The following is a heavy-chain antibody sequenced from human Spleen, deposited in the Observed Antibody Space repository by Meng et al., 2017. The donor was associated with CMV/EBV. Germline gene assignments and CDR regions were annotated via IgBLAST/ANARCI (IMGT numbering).Heavy chain of an antibody. Sequence: SACSITANHDYWSWVRKTPGKGMEWIGYISYGGHTYYSPSLQSRVTISGDTSENQFSLRLSSVTAADTAVYVCARVPFGGDNNWFDPWGQGTLVTVSS. CDR1: ACSITANHDY. V-gene: IGHV4-30-4*01. J-gene: IGHJ5*02. CDR3: ARVPFGGDNNWFDP. D-gene: IGHD2-21*02. CDR2: ISYGGHT.